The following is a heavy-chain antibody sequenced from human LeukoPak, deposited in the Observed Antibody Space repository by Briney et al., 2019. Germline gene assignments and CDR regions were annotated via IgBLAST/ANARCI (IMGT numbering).Heavy chain of an antibody. D-gene: IGHD1-20*01. CDR1: GFTFSNYG. Sequence: GGSLRLSCAASGFTFSNYGMGWVRQAPGKGLEWVSVISGSGGSTYYADSVKGRFTISRDNSKNTLYLQMNSLRAEDTAVYYCAKATGYNWNPFDYWGQGTLVTVSS. V-gene: IGHV3-23*01. CDR3: AKATGYNWNPFDY. CDR2: ISGSGGST. J-gene: IGHJ4*02.